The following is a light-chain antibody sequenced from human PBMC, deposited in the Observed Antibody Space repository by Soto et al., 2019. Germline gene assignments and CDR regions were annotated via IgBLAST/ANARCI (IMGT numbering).Light chain of an antibody. CDR2: EVS. V-gene: IGLV2-18*01. CDR3: SLYRSSSTLV. Sequence: QSALTQPASVSGSPGQSVTISCTGTSSDVGSYNRVSWYQQPPGTAPKLMIYEVSNRPSGVRDRFSGSKSGNTASLTISGLEDEAEADYYFSLYRSSSTLVFGGGTKVTVL. CDR1: SSDVGSYNR. J-gene: IGLJ3*02.